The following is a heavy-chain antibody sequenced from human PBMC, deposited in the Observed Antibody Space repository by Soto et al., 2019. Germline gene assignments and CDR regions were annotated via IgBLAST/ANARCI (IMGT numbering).Heavy chain of an antibody. CDR3: AKDQEVVVVAATYDY. D-gene: IGHD2-15*01. Sequence: GGSLRLSCAASGFTFSSYAMSWVRQAPGKGLEWVSAISGSGGSTYYADSVKGRFTISRDNSKNTLYLQMNSLRAEDTAVYYCAKDQEVVVVAATYDYWGQGTLVTVSS. V-gene: IGHV3-23*01. CDR1: GFTFSSYA. J-gene: IGHJ4*02. CDR2: ISGSGGST.